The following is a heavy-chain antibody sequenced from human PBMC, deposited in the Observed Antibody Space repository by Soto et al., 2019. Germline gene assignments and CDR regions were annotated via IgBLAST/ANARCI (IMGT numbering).Heavy chain of an antibody. V-gene: IGHV3-7*03. D-gene: IGHD1-26*01. CDR1: GFKFTDYW. CDR3: ARDKFIGTYYVKGVTYIFDY. Sequence: LRLSCATSGFKFTDYWMSWVRQAPGKGLEWVANLNQDGSENNCVESVKGRFTIFRDNAKNSVYLHLNSLRAEDTAVYYCARDKFIGTYYVKGVTYIFDYWGRGAPVTVSS. CDR2: LNQDGSEN. J-gene: IGHJ4*02.